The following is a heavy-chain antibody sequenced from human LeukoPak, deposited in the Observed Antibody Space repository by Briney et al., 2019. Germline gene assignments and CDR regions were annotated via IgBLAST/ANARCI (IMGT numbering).Heavy chain of an antibody. CDR2: INHSGST. CDR1: GGSFSGYY. J-gene: IGHJ4*02. D-gene: IGHD1-7*01. V-gene: IGHV4-34*01. Sequence: SETLSLTCAVYGGSFSGYYWSWIRQPPGKGLEWIGEINHSGSTNYNPSLKSRVTISVDTSKNQFSLKLSSVTAADTAVYYRARDSPNGGNYYFDYWGQGTLVTVSS. CDR3: ARDSPNGGNYYFDY.